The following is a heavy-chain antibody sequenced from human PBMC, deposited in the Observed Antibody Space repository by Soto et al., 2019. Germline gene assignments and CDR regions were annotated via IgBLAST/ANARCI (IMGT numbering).Heavy chain of an antibody. J-gene: IGHJ6*02. Sequence: QVQLVESGGGVVQPGRSLRLSCAASGFTFSSYGMHWVRQAPGKGLEWVAVIWYDGSNKYYADSVKGRFTISRDNSKNTLYLQMNSLRAEDTAVSYCARGNWNYFYGMDVWGQGTTVTVSS. CDR2: IWYDGSNK. CDR3: ARGNWNYFYGMDV. CDR1: GFTFSSYG. D-gene: IGHD1-1*01. V-gene: IGHV3-33*01.